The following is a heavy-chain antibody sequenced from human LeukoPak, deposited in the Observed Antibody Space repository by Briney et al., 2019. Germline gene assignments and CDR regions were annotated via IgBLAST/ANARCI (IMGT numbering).Heavy chain of an antibody. CDR3: ARVGDRHQQLLWFGDYYYGMDV. CDR2: ISSSSSTI. V-gene: IGHV3-48*01. CDR1: GFTFSSYG. Sequence: GGSLRLSCAASGFTFSSYGMHWVRQAPGKGLEWVSYISSSSSTIYYADSVKGRFTISRDNAKNSLYLQMNSPRAEDTAVYYCARVGDRHQQLLWFGDYYYGMDVWGQGTTVTVSS. J-gene: IGHJ6*02. D-gene: IGHD3-10*01.